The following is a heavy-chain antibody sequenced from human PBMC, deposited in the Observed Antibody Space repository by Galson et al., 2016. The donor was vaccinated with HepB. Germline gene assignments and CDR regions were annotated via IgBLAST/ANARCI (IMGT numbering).Heavy chain of an antibody. CDR2: ISSSGRNM. CDR1: GFTFTDYY. D-gene: IGHD2-2*01. Sequence: SLRLSCAASGFTFTDYYMTWIRQAPGKGLEWVSYISSSGRNMYYADSVKGRITISRDNAKNSLYLQMNSLRADGTAVYYCARVYSGGIVIVPAADFWGQGTLVIVSS. J-gene: IGHJ4*02. CDR3: ARVYSGGIVIVPAADF. V-gene: IGHV3-11*01.